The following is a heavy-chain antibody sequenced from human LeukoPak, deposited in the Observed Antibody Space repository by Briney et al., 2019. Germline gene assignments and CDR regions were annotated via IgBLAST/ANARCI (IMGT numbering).Heavy chain of an antibody. CDR3: ARDWSPNWFDP. CDR1: GFILSDYY. Sequence: PGGSLRLSCEASGFILSDYYMSWIRQAPGKGLEWVSYISASSGYTKYADSVKGRFTISRDNAKNSVYLQMNSLRADDTAVYYCARDWSPNWFDPWGQGTPVTVFS. V-gene: IGHV3-11*06. CDR2: ISASSGYT. J-gene: IGHJ5*02.